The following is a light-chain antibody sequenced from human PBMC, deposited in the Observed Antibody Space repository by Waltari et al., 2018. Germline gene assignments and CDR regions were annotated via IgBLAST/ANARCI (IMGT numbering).Light chain of an antibody. CDR3: AAWDDSLTVR. CDR2: RND. V-gene: IGLV1-47*01. J-gene: IGLJ3*02. Sequence: QSVLTQPPSASGPPGQRVPIPCSGSSPHIGRHFVCWYQHLPGTAPKLLIYRNDQRPSGVPDRFSGSRSGTSASLAISGLRSEDEADYYCAAWDDSLTVRFGGGTKLTVL. CDR1: SPHIGRHF.